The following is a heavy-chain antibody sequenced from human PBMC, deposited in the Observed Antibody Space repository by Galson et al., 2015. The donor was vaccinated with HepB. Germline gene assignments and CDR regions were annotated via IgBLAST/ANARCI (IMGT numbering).Heavy chain of an antibody. V-gene: IGHV3-53*01. CDR2: IYSGGST. CDR3: ARGLYCSSTSCYVEAAGGFDY. Sequence: SLRLSCAASGFTVSSNYMSWVRQAPGKGLEWVSVIYSGGSTYYADSVKGRFTISRDNSKNTLYLQMNSLRAEDTAVYYCARGLYCSSTSCYVEAAGGFDYWGQGTLVTVSS. J-gene: IGHJ4*02. D-gene: IGHD2-2*01. CDR1: GFTVSSNY.